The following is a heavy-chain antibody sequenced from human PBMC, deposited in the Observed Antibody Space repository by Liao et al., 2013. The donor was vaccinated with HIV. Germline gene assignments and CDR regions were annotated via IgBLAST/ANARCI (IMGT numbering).Heavy chain of an antibody. CDR1: GGSISSYY. CDR3: ARGVPPDI. V-gene: IGHV4-4*07. CDR2: LSSSGST. Sequence: QVLLQESGPGLVRPSETLSLTCSVSGGSISSYYWSWIRQPAGKGLEWIGRLSSSGSTNYNPSLKSRVTMSIDTSENQFSLNLNSVTAADTAVYYCARGVPPDIWGQGTPVTVSS. D-gene: IGHD1-14*01. J-gene: IGHJ4*02.